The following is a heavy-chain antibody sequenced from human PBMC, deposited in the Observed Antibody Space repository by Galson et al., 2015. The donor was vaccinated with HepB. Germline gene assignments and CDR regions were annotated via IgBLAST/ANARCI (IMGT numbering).Heavy chain of an antibody. CDR1: GYSFTSYW. CDR3: ARVIAAAGRGYYLDY. J-gene: IGHJ4*02. V-gene: IGHV5-51*03. D-gene: IGHD6-13*01. Sequence: QSGAEVKKPGESLKISCKGSGYSFTSYWIGWVRQMPGKGLEWMGIIYPGDSDTRYSPSFQGQVTIAADKSISTAYLQWSSLKASDTAMYYCARVIAAAGRGYYLDYWVQGALVTVSS. CDR2: IYPGDSDT.